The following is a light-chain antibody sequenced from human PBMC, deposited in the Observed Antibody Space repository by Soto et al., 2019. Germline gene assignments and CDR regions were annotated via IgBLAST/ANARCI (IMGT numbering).Light chain of an antibody. Sequence: DIQMTQSPSTLSASVGDRVTITGRASQSISSWLAWYQQKPGKAPKLLIYDASSLESGVPSRFSGSGSGTEFTLTLSSLQPDAFATYYCQQYNSYWTFGQGTKVEIK. CDR1: QSISSW. CDR2: DAS. J-gene: IGKJ1*01. CDR3: QQYNSYWT. V-gene: IGKV1-5*01.